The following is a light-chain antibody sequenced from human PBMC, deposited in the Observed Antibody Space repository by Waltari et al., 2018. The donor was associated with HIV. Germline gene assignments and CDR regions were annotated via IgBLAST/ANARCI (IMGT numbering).Light chain of an antibody. CDR1: SGSVSSRYS. Sequence: QTVVTQETSFSVSPGGTVTFTCGLRSGSVSSRYSPSWYQNTPGLPPRILIYDTNTRSSGVPDRFSGSILGNKAALTITGAQSDDESEYYCLLYVGTGIWVFGGGTKLTVL. J-gene: IGLJ3*02. CDR2: DTN. V-gene: IGLV8-61*01. CDR3: LLYVGTGIWV.